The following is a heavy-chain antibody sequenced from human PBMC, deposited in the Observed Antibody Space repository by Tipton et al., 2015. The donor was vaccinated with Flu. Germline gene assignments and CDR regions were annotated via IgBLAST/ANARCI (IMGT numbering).Heavy chain of an antibody. D-gene: IGHD5-18*01. Sequence: SLRLSCAASGFTFSDYYMTWIRQAPGKGLEWISYISSAGTTIYYADSVKGRFTISRDNAKNSLFLQMNSLRAEDTAVYYCARDRGGIELWVGDYGLDVWGQGTTVTVSS. CDR1: GFTFSDYY. CDR3: ARDRGGIELWVGDYGLDV. J-gene: IGHJ6*02. CDR2: ISSAGTTI. V-gene: IGHV3-11*04.